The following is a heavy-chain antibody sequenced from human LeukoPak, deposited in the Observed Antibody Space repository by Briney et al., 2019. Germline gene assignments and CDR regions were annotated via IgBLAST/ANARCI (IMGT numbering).Heavy chain of an antibody. CDR3: TTGTFCSGGSCYPPFVY. CDR2: IKSQTDGGTT. Sequence: GGSLRLFCAASGCTFGNAWMSWVRQASGEGLELVCRIKSQTDGGTTDYAAPVKGRFTISRDDSKSTLDLQLNSLKTEDTAVYFCTTGTFCSGGSCYPPFVYWGQGTLVTVSS. CDR1: GCTFGNAW. J-gene: IGHJ4*02. V-gene: IGHV3-15*01. D-gene: IGHD2-15*01.